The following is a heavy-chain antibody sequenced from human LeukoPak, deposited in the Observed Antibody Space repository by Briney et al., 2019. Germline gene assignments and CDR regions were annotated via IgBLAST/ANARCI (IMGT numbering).Heavy chain of an antibody. D-gene: IGHD2-15*01. Sequence: GRSLRLSCAASGFTFSSYAMHWVRQAPGKGLEWVAATSYEGNGTFYAGSVKGRFTMSRDNSNNMVYLQMNSLRHEDTALYYCASEVEALLDHWGQGTLVTVSS. CDR3: ASEVEALLDH. V-gene: IGHV3-30*04. J-gene: IGHJ4*02. CDR2: TSYEGNGT. CDR1: GFTFSSYA.